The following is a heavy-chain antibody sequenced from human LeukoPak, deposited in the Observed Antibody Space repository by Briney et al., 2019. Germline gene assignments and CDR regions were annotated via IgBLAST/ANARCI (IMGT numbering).Heavy chain of an antibody. CDR3: ARDLRGNVHFDY. CDR2: ITTYNDKA. J-gene: IGHJ4*02. CDR1: GYTFAAYG. Sequence: GASVKVSCKTSGYTFAAYGINWVRQAPGQGLEWMGRITTYNDKANYAQKFQGRVTLTTDTSTNTAFMELRSLRSDDTAIYFCARDLRGNVHFDYWGQGTLVIVSS. V-gene: IGHV1-18*01. D-gene: IGHD1-1*01.